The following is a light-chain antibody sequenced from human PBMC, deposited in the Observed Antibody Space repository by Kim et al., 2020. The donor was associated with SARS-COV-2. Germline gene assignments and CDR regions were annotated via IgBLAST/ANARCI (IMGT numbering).Light chain of an antibody. Sequence: QSVLTQPPSVSGAPGQRVIISCTGSSSNIGAGYAVHWYQQLPGTAPKLLIFDNSYRPSGVPDRFSGSQSGTSASLTIAGLQADDESITYYCQSYDSKLGAWVFGGGTKVTVL. CDR1: SSNIGAGYA. J-gene: IGLJ3*02. V-gene: IGLV1-40*01. CDR3: QSYDSKLGAWV. CDR2: DNS.